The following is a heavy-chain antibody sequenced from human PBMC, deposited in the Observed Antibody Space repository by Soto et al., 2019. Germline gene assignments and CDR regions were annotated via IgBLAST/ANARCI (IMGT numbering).Heavy chain of an antibody. J-gene: IGHJ4*02. V-gene: IGHV1-18*01. D-gene: IGHD2-15*01. CDR1: GYTFTSYG. CDR2: ISAYNDNT. CDR3: ARDSPVVAGPAFDY. Sequence: ASVKVSCKASGYTFTSYGISWVRQAPGQGLEWMGWISAYNDNTNYAQKLQGRVTMTTDTSTSTAYMELRSLRSDDTAVYYCARDSPVVAGPAFDYWGQGTLVTVSS.